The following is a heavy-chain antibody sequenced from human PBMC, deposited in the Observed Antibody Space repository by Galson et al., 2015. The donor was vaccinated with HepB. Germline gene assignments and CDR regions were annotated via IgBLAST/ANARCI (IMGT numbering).Heavy chain of an antibody. V-gene: IGHV1-8*01. D-gene: IGHD3-22*01. CDR3: ATSSELSDSSGYYPHAFDI. J-gene: IGHJ3*02. Sequence: SVKVSCKASGYTFTSYDINWVRQATGQGLEWMGWMNPNSGNTGYAQKFQGRVTMTEDTSTDTAYMELSSLRSEDTAVYYCATSSELSDSSGYYPHAFDIWGQGTMVTVSS. CDR1: GYTFTSYD. CDR2: MNPNSGNT.